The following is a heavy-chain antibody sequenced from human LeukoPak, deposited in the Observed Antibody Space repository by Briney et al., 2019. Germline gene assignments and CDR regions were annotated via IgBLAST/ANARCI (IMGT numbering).Heavy chain of an antibody. J-gene: IGHJ6*02. CDR2: ISGSGGST. D-gene: IGHD3-3*01. CDR3: AKGITIFGVVIISYYGMDV. CDR1: GFTFSSYA. V-gene: IGHV3-23*01. Sequence: GGSLRLSCAASGFTFSSYAMSWVRQAPGKGLEWVSAISGSGGSTYYADSVKGRFTISRDNSKNTLYLQMNSLRAEDTAVYYCAKGITIFGVVIISYYGMDVWGQGTTVTVSS.